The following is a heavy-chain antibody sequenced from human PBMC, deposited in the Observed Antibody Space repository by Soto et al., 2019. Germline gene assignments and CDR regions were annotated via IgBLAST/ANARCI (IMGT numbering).Heavy chain of an antibody. CDR3: ARAWVVVTAPDY. CDR2: INAGNGNT. CDR1: GYTFTSYA. D-gene: IGHD2-21*02. V-gene: IGHV1-3*05. Sequence: QVQLVQSGAEEKKPGASVKVSCKASGYTFTSYAMHWVRQAPGQRLEWMGWINAGNGNTKYSQKFQGRVTITRDTSASTGYMELSRLRSEDTAVYYCARAWVVVTAPDYWGQGTLVTVSS. J-gene: IGHJ4*02.